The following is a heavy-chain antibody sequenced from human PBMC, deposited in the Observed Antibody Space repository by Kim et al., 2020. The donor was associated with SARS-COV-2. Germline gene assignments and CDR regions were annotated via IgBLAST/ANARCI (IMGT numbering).Heavy chain of an antibody. CDR2: IRSKAYGGTT. D-gene: IGHD2-21*02. CDR1: GFTFGDYA. J-gene: IGHJ6*02. V-gene: IGHV3-49*03. Sequence: GGSLRLSCTASGFTFGDYAMSWFRQAPGKGLEWVGFIRSKAYGGTTEYAASVKGRFTISRDDSKSIAYLQMNSLKTEDTAVYYCTRDQIVVVTAVYGMDVWGQGTTVTVSS. CDR3: TRDQIVVVTAVYGMDV.